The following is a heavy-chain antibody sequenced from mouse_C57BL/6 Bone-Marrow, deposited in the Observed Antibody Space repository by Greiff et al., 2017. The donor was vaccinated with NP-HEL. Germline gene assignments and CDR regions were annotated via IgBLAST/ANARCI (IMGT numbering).Heavy chain of an antibody. CDR3: ARGETHYDYAWFAY. CDR2: IYPGDGDT. D-gene: IGHD2-4*01. V-gene: IGHV1-82*01. Sequence: VQLQQSGPELVKPGASVKISCKASGYAFSSSWMNWVKQRPGKGLEWIGRIYPGDGDTNYNGKFKGKATLTADKSSSTAYMQLSSLTSEDSAVYFCARGETHYDYAWFAYWGQGTLVTVSA. J-gene: IGHJ3*01. CDR1: GYAFSSSW.